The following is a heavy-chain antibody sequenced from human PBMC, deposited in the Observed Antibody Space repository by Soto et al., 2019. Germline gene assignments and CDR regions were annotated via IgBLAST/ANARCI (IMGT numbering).Heavy chain of an antibody. CDR1: GGSISSSNW. D-gene: IGHD2-8*02. Sequence: SETLSLTCAVSGGSISSSNWWSWVRQPPGKGLEWIGEIYHSGSTNYNPSLKSRVTISVDKSKNHFSLNLSSVTAADTAVYYCARDKITGLFDYWGQGTLVTVSS. CDR2: IYHSGST. V-gene: IGHV4-4*02. J-gene: IGHJ4*02. CDR3: ARDKITGLFDY.